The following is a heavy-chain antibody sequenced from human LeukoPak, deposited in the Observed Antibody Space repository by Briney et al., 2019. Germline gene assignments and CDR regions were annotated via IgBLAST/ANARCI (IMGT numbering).Heavy chain of an antibody. Sequence: GGSVTLPCSASGFTLTNHRVSCLRQAPGGGRVCVAIIREDVADIFYVGSVKGRFTISRDNTKTSLYLQMNSLRAEDTAMYYCVRDRGSGRTQTHEFFEHWGQGTLVTVSS. V-gene: IGHV3-7*01. CDR2: IREDVADI. J-gene: IGHJ1*01. D-gene: IGHD1-26*01. CDR3: VRDRGSGRTQTHEFFEH. CDR1: GFTLTNHR.